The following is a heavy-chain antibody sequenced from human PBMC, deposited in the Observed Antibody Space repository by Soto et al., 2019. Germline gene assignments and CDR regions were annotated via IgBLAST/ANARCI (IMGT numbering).Heavy chain of an antibody. CDR3: ARVKRLFRVGSMEV. Sequence: SETLSLTCAVYGGSFSGYYWSWIRQPPGKGLEWIGEINHSGSTNYNPSLKSRVTISVDTSKNQFSLKLSSVTAADTAVYYCARVKRLFRVGSMEVWGKGTTVTVSS. J-gene: IGHJ6*03. V-gene: IGHV4-34*01. CDR1: GGSFSGYY. CDR2: INHSGST. D-gene: IGHD3-3*01.